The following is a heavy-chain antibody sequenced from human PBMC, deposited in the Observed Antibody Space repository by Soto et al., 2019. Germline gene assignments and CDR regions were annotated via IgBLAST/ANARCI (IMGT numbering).Heavy chain of an antibody. CDR2: IIPIFDTA. J-gene: IGHJ6*02. V-gene: IGHV1-69*13. CDR1: GGTFSSYA. CDR3: ARDGLSGYGMDV. Sequence: SVKVSCKASGGTFSSYAISWVRQAPGQGLEWMGGIIPIFDTANYAQKFQGRVTITADESTSTAYMELSSLRSEDTAVYYCARDGLSGYGMDVWGQGTTVTVSS. D-gene: IGHD3-16*02.